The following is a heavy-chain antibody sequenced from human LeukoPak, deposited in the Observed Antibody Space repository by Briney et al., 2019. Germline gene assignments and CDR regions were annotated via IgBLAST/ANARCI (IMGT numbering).Heavy chain of an antibody. CDR2: IYTIGRT. Sequence: SETLSLTCTVSGGSISSYYWSWIRQPAGKGVEWIGRIYTIGRTNYNPSLKSRVTMSVDTSKNQFSLQLSSVNAADTAVYYCAGAADWFDPWGQGTLVTVSS. CDR1: GGSISSYY. J-gene: IGHJ5*02. CDR3: AGAADWFDP. V-gene: IGHV4-4*07.